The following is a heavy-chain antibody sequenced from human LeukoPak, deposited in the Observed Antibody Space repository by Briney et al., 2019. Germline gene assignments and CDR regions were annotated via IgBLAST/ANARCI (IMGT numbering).Heavy chain of an antibody. CDR1: GFTSSSYW. CDR3: ARDGTGEGVFDY. J-gene: IGHJ4*02. D-gene: IGHD7-27*01. CDR2: IYQDGSEK. V-gene: IGHV3-7*03. Sequence: GGSLRLSCAASGFTSSSYWMIWVRQAPGKGREWVANIYQDGSEKFYVDSVRGRFTISRDNAKNSLYLQMNSLRAEDTALYYCARDGTGEGVFDYWGQGTLVTVSS.